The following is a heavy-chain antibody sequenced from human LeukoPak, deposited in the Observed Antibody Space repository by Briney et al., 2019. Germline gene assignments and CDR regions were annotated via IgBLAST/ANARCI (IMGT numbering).Heavy chain of an antibody. CDR2: INHSGST. J-gene: IGHJ4*02. CDR3: ARASHWNQLHYFDY. D-gene: IGHD1-1*01. V-gene: IGHV4-4*02. Sequence: SGTLSLTCAVSGGSISSSNWWSWVRQPPGKGLEWIGEINHSGSTNYNPSLESRVTISVDKSKNQFSLKLSSVTAADTAVYYCARASHWNQLHYFDYWGQGTLVTVSS. CDR1: GGSISSSNW.